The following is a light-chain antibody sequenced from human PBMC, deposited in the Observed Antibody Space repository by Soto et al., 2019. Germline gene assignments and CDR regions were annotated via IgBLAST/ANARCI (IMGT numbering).Light chain of an antibody. CDR1: QSVNSN. V-gene: IGKV3-15*01. CDR3: QQYNNWPWT. CDR2: GAS. J-gene: IGKJ1*01. Sequence: ETVMTQSPATLSVSPGERGTLSCRASQSVNSNLAWYQQKLGQAPRVLIFGASTRDTGIPARFRGSGSGTEFSLTINRLQSEDFAVYYCQQYNNWPWTFGQGTKVDIK.